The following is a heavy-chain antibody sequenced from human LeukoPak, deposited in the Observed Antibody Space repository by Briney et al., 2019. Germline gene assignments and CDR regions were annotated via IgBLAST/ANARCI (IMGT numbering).Heavy chain of an antibody. CDR3: SRDPRRVDY. J-gene: IGHJ4*02. Sequence: GGSLRLSCAGSGFTFSDYYMTWIRQTPGKGLEWVLYISGSGHDISYADSVKGRFTIYRDNAKALLYLQMNSLRVEDTAVYYCSRDPRRVDYWGQGTLVTVSS. CDR2: ISGSGHDI. CDR1: GFTFSDYY. V-gene: IGHV3-11*01.